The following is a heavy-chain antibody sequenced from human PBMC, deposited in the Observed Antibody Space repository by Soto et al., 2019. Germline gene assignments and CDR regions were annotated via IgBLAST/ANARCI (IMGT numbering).Heavy chain of an antibody. CDR1: GGSISSYY. D-gene: IGHD1-26*01. Sequence: QVQLQESGPALVKPSETLSLTCTVSGGSISSYYWSWIRQPPGKGLEWIGYIYYSGSTNYNPSLKSRVTISVDTSKNQFSLKLSSVTAADTAVYYCAREGATTGFSYWGQGTLVTVSS. CDR2: IYYSGST. J-gene: IGHJ4*02. CDR3: AREGATTGFSY. V-gene: IGHV4-59*01.